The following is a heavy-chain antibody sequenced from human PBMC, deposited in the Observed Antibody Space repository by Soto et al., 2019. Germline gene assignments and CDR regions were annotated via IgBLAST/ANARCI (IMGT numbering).Heavy chain of an antibody. CDR1: GDAFTVCD. D-gene: IGHD3-22*01. J-gene: IGHJ6*02. V-gene: IGHV1-2*02. Sequence: VAVTLCSESCGDAFTVCDMHWVRPAPGQGLEWMGWINPNSGGTNYAQKFQGRVTMTRDTSISTAYMELSRLRSDDTAVYYCARGGDYYDRSAYYLDGIDVWGRGTTVNVS. CDR3: ARGGDYYDRSAYYLDGIDV. CDR2: INPNSGGT.